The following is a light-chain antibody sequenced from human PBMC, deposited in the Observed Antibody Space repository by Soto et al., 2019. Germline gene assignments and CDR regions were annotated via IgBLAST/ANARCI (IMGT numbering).Light chain of an antibody. Sequence: EIVLTQSPATLSLSPGERATLSCRASQSVNSYLAWYQQKPGQAPRLLIYDAANRATGIPARFSGSGSGTDFTLTISSLEPEDFAVYYCQPRSNWPRTFGQGNKVEIK. CDR2: DAA. CDR1: QSVNSY. V-gene: IGKV3-11*01. J-gene: IGKJ1*01. CDR3: QPRSNWPRT.